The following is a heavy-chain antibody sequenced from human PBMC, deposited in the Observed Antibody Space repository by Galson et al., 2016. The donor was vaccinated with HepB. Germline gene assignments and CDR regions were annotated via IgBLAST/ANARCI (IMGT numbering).Heavy chain of an antibody. D-gene: IGHD1-14*01. CDR1: GFTLSSYG. V-gene: IGHV3-30*03. J-gene: IGHJ4*02. CDR3: VRDLGTGTSHNGPFGY. CDR2: ISYDGTNE. Sequence: SLRLSCAASGFTLSSYGIHWVRQAPGKGLEWVAVISYDGTNEDYADSVKGRFTISRDNSKNTMYLQMTSLRAEDTALYYCVRDLGTGTSHNGPFGYWGQGTLVTVSS.